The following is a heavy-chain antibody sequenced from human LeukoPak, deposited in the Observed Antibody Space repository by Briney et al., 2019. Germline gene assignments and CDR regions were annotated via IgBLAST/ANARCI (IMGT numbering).Heavy chain of an antibody. V-gene: IGHV3-21*06. Sequence: PGGSLRLSCAASGFTFSTYSMNWVRQAPGKGLEWVSSISGSSSRIYYADSVRGRFTISRDNAKNTLYFQMNSLRAEDTALYYCASFRTSSTGASDFWGQGTLVTVSS. CDR2: ISGSSSRI. CDR1: GFTFSTYS. D-gene: IGHD2-2*01. CDR3: ASFRTSSTGASDF. J-gene: IGHJ4*02.